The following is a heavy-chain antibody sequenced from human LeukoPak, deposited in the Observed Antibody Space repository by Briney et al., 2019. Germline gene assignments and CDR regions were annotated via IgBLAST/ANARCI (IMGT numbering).Heavy chain of an antibody. D-gene: IGHD6-19*01. CDR1: GFTFSGYA. V-gene: IGHV3-23*01. Sequence: GSLRLSCAASGFTFSGYAMNWVRQSPGNGLEWVSAISGSGSTYYADSVKGRFTISRDNSKNTLYLQMNSLRAEDTAVYYCARGKQWLVDYWGQGTLVTVSS. CDR2: ISGSGST. CDR3: ARGKQWLVDY. J-gene: IGHJ4*02.